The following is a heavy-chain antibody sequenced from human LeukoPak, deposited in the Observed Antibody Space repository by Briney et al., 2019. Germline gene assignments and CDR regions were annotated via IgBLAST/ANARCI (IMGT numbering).Heavy chain of an antibody. CDR2: IRYDGSNK. CDR3: AKSLRPARSNWGSTSCPDY. V-gene: IGHV3-30*02. Sequence: GGSLRLSCAASGFTFSSYGMHWVRQAPGKGLEWVAFIRYDGSNKYYADSVKGRFTISRDNSKNTLYLQMNSLRAEDTAVYYCAKSLRPARSNWGSTSCPDYWGQGTLVTVSS. CDR1: GFTFSSYG. D-gene: IGHD2-2*01. J-gene: IGHJ4*02.